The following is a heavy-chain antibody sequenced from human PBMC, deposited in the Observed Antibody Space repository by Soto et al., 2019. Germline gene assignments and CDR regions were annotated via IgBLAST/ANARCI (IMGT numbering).Heavy chain of an antibody. CDR2: ICSGSTHI. CDR1: GFPFSDFC. V-gene: IGHV3-21*01. Sequence: PGGSLRLSCAASGFPFSDFCINWVRQGPGRGLEWVSSICSGSTHIYYANSVRGRFTISRDDSKNSLYLQMSSLRVEDTAVYYCASRPLTAADTGHSYWGQGTLVTVSS. J-gene: IGHJ4*02. D-gene: IGHD6-13*01. CDR3: ASRPLTAADTGHSY.